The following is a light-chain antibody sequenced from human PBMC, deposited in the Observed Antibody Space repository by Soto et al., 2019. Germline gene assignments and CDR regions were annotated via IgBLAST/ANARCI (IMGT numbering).Light chain of an antibody. CDR1: SSNIGSNT. CDR2: SNN. Sequence: QSVLTQPPSASGTPGQRVTMSCSGSSSNIGSNTVNWYQQLPGTAPKLLIYSNNQRPSGVPDRFSGSKSATSASLAISGLQSEDEADYYCAASDDSLNGVVFGGGTKLTVL. J-gene: IGLJ2*01. CDR3: AASDDSLNGVV. V-gene: IGLV1-44*01.